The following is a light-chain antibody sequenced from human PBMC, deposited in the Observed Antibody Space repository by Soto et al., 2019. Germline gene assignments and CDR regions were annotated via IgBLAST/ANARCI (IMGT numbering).Light chain of an antibody. J-gene: IGKJ2*01. V-gene: IGKV1-39*01. CDR1: QNITSY. Sequence: DIQMTQSPSSLSASVGDRVTITCRASQNITSYLNWYQQKPGKTPKLLIYGASRLESGVPSRFSGSGSGTDFALPIISLQPEDFATYYCQQCYSTLMYTFGQGTKLEIK. CDR3: QQCYSTLMYT. CDR2: GAS.